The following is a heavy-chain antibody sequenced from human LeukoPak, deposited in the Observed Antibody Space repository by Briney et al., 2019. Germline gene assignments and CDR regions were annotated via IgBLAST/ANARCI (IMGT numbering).Heavy chain of an antibody. CDR3: ARDIQEYSSAPHY. V-gene: IGHV3-30*04. J-gene: IGHJ4*02. CDR2: ISYDGSNK. CDR1: GFTFSSYA. Sequence: PGGSLRLSCAASGFTFSSYAMHWVRQAPGKGLEWVAVISYDGSNKCYADSVKGRFTISRDNSKNTLYLQMNSLRAEDTAVYYCARDIQEYSSAPHYWGQGTLVTVSS. D-gene: IGHD6-25*01.